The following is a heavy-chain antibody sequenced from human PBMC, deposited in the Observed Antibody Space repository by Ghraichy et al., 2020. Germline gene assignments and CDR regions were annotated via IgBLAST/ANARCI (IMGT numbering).Heavy chain of an antibody. CDR2: ISGSGGST. V-gene: IGHV3-23*01. Sequence: LSLTCAASGFTFSSYAMSWVRQAPGKGLEWVSAISGSGGSTYYADSVKGRFTISRDNSKNTLYLQMNSLRAEDTAVYYCAKDRGGYYYGSGPIDYWGQGTLVTVSS. D-gene: IGHD3-10*01. J-gene: IGHJ4*02. CDR3: AKDRGGYYYGSGPIDY. CDR1: GFTFSSYA.